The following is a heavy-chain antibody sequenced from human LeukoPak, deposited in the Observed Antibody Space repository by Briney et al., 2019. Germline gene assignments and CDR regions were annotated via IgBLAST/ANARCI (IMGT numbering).Heavy chain of an antibody. D-gene: IGHD1-26*01. Sequence: SETLSLTCTVSGGSISSYYWSWIRQPPGKGLEWLGFIYYSGSTNYNPSLKSRVTISVDTSKNQFSLKLSSVTAADTAVYYCARLVGAHDAFDIWGQGTMVTVSS. J-gene: IGHJ3*02. CDR3: ARLVGAHDAFDI. CDR1: GGSISSYY. CDR2: IYYSGST. V-gene: IGHV4-59*01.